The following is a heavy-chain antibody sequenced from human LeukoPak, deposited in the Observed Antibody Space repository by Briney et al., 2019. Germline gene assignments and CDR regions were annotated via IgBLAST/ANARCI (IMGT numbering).Heavy chain of an antibody. D-gene: IGHD5-18*01. Sequence: GGSLRLSCAASEFTFSTYWMHWVRQAPGKGLVWVSRINPDGSTASYAGSVEGRFTISRDNAKNTLYLQMNSLRAEDTAVYYCARESGYSYGGGYFDYWGQGTLVTVSS. J-gene: IGHJ4*02. V-gene: IGHV3-74*01. CDR3: ARESGYSYGGGYFDY. CDR2: INPDGSTA. CDR1: EFTFSTYW.